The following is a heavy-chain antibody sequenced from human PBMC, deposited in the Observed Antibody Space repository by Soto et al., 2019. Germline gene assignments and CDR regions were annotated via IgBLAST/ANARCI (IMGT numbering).Heavy chain of an antibody. V-gene: IGHV4-30-4*01. D-gene: IGHD6-6*01. J-gene: IGHJ5*02. CDR2: IYYSGST. CDR3: ARGRLAARLIGWFDP. Sequence: PSETLSLTCTVSGGSISSGDYYWSWICQPPGKGLEWIGYIYYSGSTYYNPSLKSRVTISVDTSKNQFSLKLSSVTAADTAVYYCARGRLAARLIGWFDPWGQGTLVTVSS. CDR1: GGSISSGDYY.